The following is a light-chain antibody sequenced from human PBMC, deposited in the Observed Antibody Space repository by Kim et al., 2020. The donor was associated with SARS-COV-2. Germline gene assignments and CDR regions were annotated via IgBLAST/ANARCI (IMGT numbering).Light chain of an antibody. CDR3: QAWDSSTAV. J-gene: IGLJ1*01. V-gene: IGLV3-1*01. CDR2: QDS. Sequence: SYELTQPTSVSVSPGQTASITCSGDKLGDKYACWYQQKPGQAPVLVIYQDSKRPSGLPERFSGSNSGNTATLTISETQAMDEADYYCQAWDSSTAVFGTGTKVTVL. CDR1: KLGDKY.